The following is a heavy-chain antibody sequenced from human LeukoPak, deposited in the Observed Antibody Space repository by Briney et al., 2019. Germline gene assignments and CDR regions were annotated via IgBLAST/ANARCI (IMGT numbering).Heavy chain of an antibody. CDR1: GYTFTGYY. Sequence: VASVKVSCKASGYTFTGYYMHWVRQAPGQGLEWMGRINPNSGGTNYAQKFQARVTMTRDTSISTAYMELSRLRSDDTAVYYCASPGLRYFDWLLLGDDAFDIWGQGTMVTVSS. V-gene: IGHV1-2*06. CDR2: INPNSGGT. CDR3: ASPGLRYFDWLLLGDDAFDI. J-gene: IGHJ3*02. D-gene: IGHD3-9*01.